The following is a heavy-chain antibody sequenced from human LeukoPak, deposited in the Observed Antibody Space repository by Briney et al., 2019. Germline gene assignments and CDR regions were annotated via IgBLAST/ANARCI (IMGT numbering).Heavy chain of an antibody. D-gene: IGHD2-21*02. Sequence: GGALRLSCAASGFTFSNAWMSWVRQAPGKGLEWVARIKSKTDGGTTDYAAPVKGRFTIARDESKNTLYLQMNSLKTEDTAVYDCSSDFYGRNIVDYWGQGTLVTVSS. CDR2: IKSKTDGGTT. V-gene: IGHV3-15*01. J-gene: IGHJ4*02. CDR3: SSDFYGRNIVDY. CDR1: GFTFSNAW.